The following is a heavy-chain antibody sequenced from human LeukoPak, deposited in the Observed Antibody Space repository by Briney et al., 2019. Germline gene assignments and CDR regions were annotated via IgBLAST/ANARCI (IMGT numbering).Heavy chain of an antibody. CDR1: GGSISSYY. CDR3: ARGIVVVPAASPGGYNWFDP. J-gene: IGHJ5*02. V-gene: IGHV4-4*07. CDR2: LYNTGST. D-gene: IGHD2-2*01. Sequence: SETLSLTCTISGGSISSYYWNWIRQPAGKGLEWIGRLYNTGSTNYNPSLKSRVTMSVDTSKNQFSLKLSSVTAADTAVYYCARGIVVVPAASPGGYNWFDPWGQGTLVTVSS.